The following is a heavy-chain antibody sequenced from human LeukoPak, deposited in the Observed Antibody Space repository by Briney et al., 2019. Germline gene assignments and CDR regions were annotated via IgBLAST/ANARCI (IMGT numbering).Heavy chain of an antibody. CDR1: GFTFSSYG. CDR3: ARDRVVVVPAAILWGDNDAFDI. CDR2: IWYDGSNK. J-gene: IGHJ3*02. V-gene: IGHV3-33*01. D-gene: IGHD2-2*02. Sequence: GSLRLSCAASGFTFSSYGMHWVRQAPGKGLEWVAVIWYDGSNKYYADSVKGRFTISRDNSKNTLYLQMNSLRAEDTAVYYCARDRVVVVPAAILWGDNDAFDIWGQGTMVTVSS.